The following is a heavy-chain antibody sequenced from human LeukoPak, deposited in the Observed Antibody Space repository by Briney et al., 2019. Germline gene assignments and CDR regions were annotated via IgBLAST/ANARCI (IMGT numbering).Heavy chain of an antibody. J-gene: IGHJ4*02. Sequence: PSETLSLTCTVSGGSISSYYWSWIRQPPGKGLEWIGYTYYSGSTNYNPSLKSRVTISVDTSKNQFSLKLSSVTAADTAVYYCARGNLAAAGDWGQGTLVTVSS. CDR1: GGSISSYY. CDR3: ARGNLAAAGD. D-gene: IGHD6-13*01. V-gene: IGHV4-59*08. CDR2: TYYSGST.